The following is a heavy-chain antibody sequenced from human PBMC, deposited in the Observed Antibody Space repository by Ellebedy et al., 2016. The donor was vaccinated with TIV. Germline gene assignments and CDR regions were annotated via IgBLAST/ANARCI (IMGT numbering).Heavy chain of an antibody. V-gene: IGHV3-30-3*01. D-gene: IGHD5-18*01. Sequence: PGGSLRLSCAASGFTFSNYAMNWVRQAPGKGLEWVAAIVYDGSNKYYADSVKGRFTVSRDNSKNTVFLQMNSLRVEDTAVYYCAKGLVDTAMADYWGQGTLVTVSS. CDR3: AKGLVDTAMADY. J-gene: IGHJ4*02. CDR1: GFTFSNYA. CDR2: IVYDGSNK.